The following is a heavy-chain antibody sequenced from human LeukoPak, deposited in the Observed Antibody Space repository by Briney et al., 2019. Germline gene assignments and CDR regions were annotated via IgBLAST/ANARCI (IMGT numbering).Heavy chain of an antibody. CDR1: GFTFDDYA. CDR3: AKDASPFIAAAVTGGFDY. CDR2: ISWNSGSI. J-gene: IGHJ4*02. D-gene: IGHD6-13*01. V-gene: IGHV3-9*01. Sequence: PGRSLRLSCAASGFTFDDYAMHWVRQAPGKGLGWVSGISWNSGSIGYADSVKGRFTISRDNAKNSLYLQMNSLRAEDTALYYCAKDASPFIAAAVTGGFDYWGQGTLVTVSS.